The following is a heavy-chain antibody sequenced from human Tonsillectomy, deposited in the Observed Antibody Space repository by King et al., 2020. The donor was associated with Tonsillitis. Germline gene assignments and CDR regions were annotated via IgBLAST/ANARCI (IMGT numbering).Heavy chain of an antibody. CDR3: ARSGGSSWYDWFDP. CDR1: GGSISRSRYY. CDR2: SYDSGST. D-gene: IGHD6-13*01. V-gene: IGHV4-39*01. J-gene: IGHJ5*02. Sequence: QLQESGPGLVKPSETLSLTCTVSGGSISRSRYYWGWNRQSPGRGLEWIGTSYDSGSTYYNPSLKSLLTITVDTSKNQFSLKLSSGTAADTAVYYCARSGGSSWYDWFDPWGQGTLVTVSS.